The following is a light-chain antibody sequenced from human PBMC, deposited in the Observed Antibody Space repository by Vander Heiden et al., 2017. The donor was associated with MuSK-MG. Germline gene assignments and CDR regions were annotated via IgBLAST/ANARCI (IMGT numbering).Light chain of an antibody. Sequence: QSALTQPRSVSGSPGQSVTISCTGTSSGVGGYNYVSWYQQHPGKAPKLMMYDVSKRPSGVPDRFSGSKSGNTASLTISGLQAEDEAYYYCCSYAGSRWVFGGGTKLTVL. CDR1: SSGVGGYNY. V-gene: IGLV2-11*01. CDR2: DVS. CDR3: CSYAGSRWV. J-gene: IGLJ3*02.